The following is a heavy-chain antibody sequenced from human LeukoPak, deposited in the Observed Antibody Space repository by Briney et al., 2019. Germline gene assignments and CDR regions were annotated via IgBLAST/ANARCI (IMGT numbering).Heavy chain of an antibody. V-gene: IGHV4-4*07. CDR1: GASISSFH. CDR3: ARKDGDY. J-gene: IGHJ4*02. CDR2: IYSSGST. Sequence: SETLSLTCTVSGASISSFHWTWIRQPAGKGLEWIGLIYSSGSTIYNPSLKSRVAMSVDMTKNQLSLKLSSVTAADAAMYYCARKDGDYWGQGTLVTVSS.